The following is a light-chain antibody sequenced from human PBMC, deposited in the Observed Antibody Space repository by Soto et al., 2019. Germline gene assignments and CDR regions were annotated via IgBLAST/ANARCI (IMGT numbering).Light chain of an antibody. Sequence: QSVLTQPASVSGSPGQSITISCTGTSSDVGAYNYDSWYQQHPGKVPKLIIYDVNNRPSGVSNRFSGSKSGNTASLTISGLQIEDEADYYCSSYTSSTTYVFGTGTKVTVL. CDR2: DVN. V-gene: IGLV2-14*01. CDR3: SSYTSSTTYV. CDR1: SSDVGAYNY. J-gene: IGLJ1*01.